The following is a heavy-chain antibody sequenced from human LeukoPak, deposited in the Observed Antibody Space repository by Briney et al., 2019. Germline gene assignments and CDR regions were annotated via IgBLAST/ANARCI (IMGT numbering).Heavy chain of an antibody. J-gene: IGHJ4*02. CDR1: GFTFSSYG. D-gene: IGHD3-3*01. CDR3: AKANYDFWSGVDY. V-gene: IGHV3-30*02. CDR2: IRYDGSNK. Sequence: GGPLRLSCAASGFTFSSYGMHWVRQAPGKGLEWVAFIRYDGSNKYYADSVKGRFTISRDNPKNTLYLQMNSLRAEDTAVYYCAKANYDFWSGVDYWGQGTLVTVSS.